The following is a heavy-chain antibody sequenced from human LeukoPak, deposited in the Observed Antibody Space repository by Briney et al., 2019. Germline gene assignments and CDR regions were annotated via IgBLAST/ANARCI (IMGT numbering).Heavy chain of an antibody. Sequence: SGPTLVNPTQTLTLTCTFSGFSLSTSGMCVSWIRQPPGKALEWLARIDWDDDKYYSTSLKTRLTISNDTSKNRVVLTMTNMDPVDTATYYCARIRAVGTAMDNYYYYYMDVWGKGTTVTVSS. CDR3: ARIRAVGTAMDNYYYYYMDV. D-gene: IGHD5-18*01. CDR2: IDWDDDK. J-gene: IGHJ6*03. CDR1: GFSLSTSGMC. V-gene: IGHV2-70*11.